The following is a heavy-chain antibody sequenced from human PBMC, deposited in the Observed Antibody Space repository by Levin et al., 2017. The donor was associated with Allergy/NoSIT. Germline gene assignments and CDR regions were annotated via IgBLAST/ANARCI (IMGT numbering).Heavy chain of an antibody. CDR1: GFTFSINW. V-gene: IGHV3-7*01. CDR2: INQDASAA. D-gene: IGHD6-19*01. J-gene: IGHJ5*02. Sequence: GESLKISCAASGFTFSINWMSWVRQAPGKGLEWVASINQDASAAFYVDSVKGRFTISRDNAKNSLDLQMNSLRVEETAMYYCARPHSAVTGIGWFDPWGQGTLGTVSS. CDR3: ARPHSAVTGIGWFDP.